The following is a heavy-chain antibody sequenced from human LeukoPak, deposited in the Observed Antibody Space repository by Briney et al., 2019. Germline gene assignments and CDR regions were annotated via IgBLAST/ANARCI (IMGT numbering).Heavy chain of an antibody. Sequence: VASVKVSCKASGGTFSSYAISWVRQAPGQGLEWMGGIIPIFGTANYAQKFQGRVTITADESTSTAYMELSSLRSEDTAVYYCARCPHGDPYYFDYWGQGTLVTVSS. CDR3: ARCPHGDPYYFDY. CDR2: IIPIFGTA. V-gene: IGHV1-69*13. CDR1: GGTFSSYA. J-gene: IGHJ4*02.